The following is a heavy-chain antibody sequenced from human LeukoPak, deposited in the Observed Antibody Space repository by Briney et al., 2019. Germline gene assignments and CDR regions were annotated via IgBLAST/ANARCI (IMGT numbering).Heavy chain of an antibody. CDR2: ISVSGNT. V-gene: IGHV3-23*01. CDR3: AKAPVTTCSGAYCYPFDY. CDR1: GFTFSTSA. J-gene: IGHJ4*02. Sequence: PGGSLRLSCAASGFTFSTSAMHWVRQAPGKGLEWVSAISVSGNTYHADSVKGRFAISRDSSKNTLYLQMNRLRAEDAAVYYCAKAPVTTCSGAYCYPFDYWGQGTLVTVSS. D-gene: IGHD2-21*01.